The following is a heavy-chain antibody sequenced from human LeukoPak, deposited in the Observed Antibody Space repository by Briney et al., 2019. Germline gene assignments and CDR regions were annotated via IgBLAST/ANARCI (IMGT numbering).Heavy chain of an antibody. CDR1: GGSFSGYY. CDR2: INHSGST. V-gene: IGHV4-34*01. J-gene: IGHJ5*02. CDR3: ARKKAYSSSWYPSGFAP. D-gene: IGHD6-13*01. Sequence: SETLSLTCAVYGGSFSGYYWSWIRQPPGKGLEWIGEINHSGSTNYNPSLKSRVTISVDTSKNQFSLKLSSVTAADTAVYYCARKKAYSSSWYPSGFAPGGQETLVTVSS.